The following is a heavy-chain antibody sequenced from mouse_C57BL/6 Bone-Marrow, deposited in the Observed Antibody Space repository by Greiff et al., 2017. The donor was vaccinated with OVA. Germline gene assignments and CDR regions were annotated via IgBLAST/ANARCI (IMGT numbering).Heavy chain of an antibody. CDR2: INPSTGGT. Sequence: EVQLQQSGPELVQPGASVKISCKASGYSFTGYYMNWVQQSPEKSLEWIGEINPSTGGTTYNQKFKAKATLTVDKSSSTAYMQLKSLTSEDSAVYYCASSGYYPDYWGQGTTLTVSS. CDR1: GYSFTGYY. CDR3: ASSGYYPDY. J-gene: IGHJ2*01. V-gene: IGHV1-42*01. D-gene: IGHD1-3*01.